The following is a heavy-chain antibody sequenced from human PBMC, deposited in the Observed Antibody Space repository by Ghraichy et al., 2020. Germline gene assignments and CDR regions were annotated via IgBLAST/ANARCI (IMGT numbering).Heavy chain of an antibody. J-gene: IGHJ4*02. CDR3: ARGGYGDYEPPFDY. V-gene: IGHV4-59*01. CDR1: GGSISSYY. D-gene: IGHD4-17*01. Sequence: SETLSITCTVSGGSISSYYWSWIRQPPGKGLEWIGYIYYSGSTNYNPSLKSRVTISVDTSKNQFSLKLSSVTAADTAVYYCARGGYGDYEPPFDYWGQGTLVTVSS. CDR2: IYYSGST.